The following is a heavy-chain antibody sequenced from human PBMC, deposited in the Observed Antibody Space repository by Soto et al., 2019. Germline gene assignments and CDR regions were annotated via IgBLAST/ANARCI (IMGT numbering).Heavy chain of an antibody. D-gene: IGHD6-13*01. Sequence: QMPLVQSGPEVKKPGTSVKVSCKASGFTFTSSAMQWVRQARGQRLEWIGWIVVGSGNTNYAQKFQERVTITRDMSTSTAYMELSSLRSEDTAVYYCAAVADSSSWYSPERNWGQGTLVTVSS. V-gene: IGHV1-58*02. CDR2: IVVGSGNT. CDR1: GFTFTSSA. CDR3: AAVADSSSWYSPERN. J-gene: IGHJ4*02.